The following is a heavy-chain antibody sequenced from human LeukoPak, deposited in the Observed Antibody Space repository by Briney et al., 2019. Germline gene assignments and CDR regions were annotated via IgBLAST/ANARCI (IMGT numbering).Heavy chain of an antibody. Sequence: GASVKVSCKASGYAFTSYAMHWVRQAPGQRLEWMGWTNVGNGNTKYSQKFQGRVTITRDTSTSTAYMELRSLRSDDTAVYYCARDKRDIWGQGTMVTVSS. CDR3: ARDKRDI. CDR1: GYAFTSYA. CDR2: TNVGNGNT. J-gene: IGHJ3*02. V-gene: IGHV1-3*01.